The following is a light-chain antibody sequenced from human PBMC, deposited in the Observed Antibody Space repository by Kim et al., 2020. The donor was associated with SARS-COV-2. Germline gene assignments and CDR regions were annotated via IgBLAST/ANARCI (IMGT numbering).Light chain of an antibody. CDR1: SAHIGAGYD. Sequence: GRRLTTSCTGSSAHIGAGYDVHWCQQLPGTAPQLLIYSNSNRPSGGPDRFSGSKSGTSASLAITGLQAEDEADYNCQSYDSSLSGVFGGGPQLTVL. J-gene: IGLJ2*01. CDR3: QSYDSSLSGV. CDR2: SNS. V-gene: IGLV1-40*01.